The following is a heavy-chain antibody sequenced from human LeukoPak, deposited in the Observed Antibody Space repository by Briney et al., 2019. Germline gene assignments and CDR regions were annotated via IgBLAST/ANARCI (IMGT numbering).Heavy chain of an antibody. D-gene: IGHD2-21*02. CDR3: ARGHNSRAGVTDCCPLDF. CDR1: GFTLSSNY. Sequence: GGSLRLSCAASGFTLSSNYITWVRRAPGKGLEWGSVIYSSGITYYADSVKGRFTISRDNSKNTLYLQMNSLRAEDTAFYYCARGHNSRAGVTDCCPLDFWGQGTLVTVSS. V-gene: IGHV3-66*01. CDR2: IYSSGIT. J-gene: IGHJ4*02.